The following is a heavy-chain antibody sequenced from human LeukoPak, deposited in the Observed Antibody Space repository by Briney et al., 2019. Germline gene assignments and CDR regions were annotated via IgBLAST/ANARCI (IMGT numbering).Heavy chain of an antibody. V-gene: IGHV3-73*01. CDR1: GFTFSGSA. Sequence: PGGSLKLSCAASGFTFSGSAMHWVRQASGKGLEWAGRIRSKANSYATAYAASVKGRFTISRDDSKNTAYLQMNSLKTEDTAVYYCTRYYYDSSGYYYLFDYWGQGTLVTVSS. D-gene: IGHD3-22*01. CDR3: TRYYYDSSGYYYLFDY. J-gene: IGHJ4*02. CDR2: IRSKANSYAT.